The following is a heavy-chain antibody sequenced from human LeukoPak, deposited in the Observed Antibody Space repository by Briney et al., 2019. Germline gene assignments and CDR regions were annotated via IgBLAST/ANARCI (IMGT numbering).Heavy chain of an antibody. V-gene: IGHV3-7*01. Sequence: GGSLRLSCVGSGFTFSSYWMTWVRQAPGKGLEWVANIKQDGSEKYYVDSVKGRFTISRDNAKNSLYLQMNSLRAEDTAVYYCARQDSSGYYYDWFSDYWGQGILVTVSS. CDR1: GFTFSSYW. J-gene: IGHJ4*02. CDR2: IKQDGSEK. D-gene: IGHD3-22*01. CDR3: ARQDSSGYYYDWFSDY.